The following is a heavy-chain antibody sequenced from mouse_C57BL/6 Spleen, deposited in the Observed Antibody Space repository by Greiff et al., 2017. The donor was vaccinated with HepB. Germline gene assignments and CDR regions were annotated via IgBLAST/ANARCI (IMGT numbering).Heavy chain of an antibody. CDR1: GYAFSSSW. D-gene: IGHD3-1*01. CDR2: IYPGDGDT. J-gene: IGHJ4*01. Sequence: QVQLQQSGPELVKPGASVKISCKASGYAFSSSWMNWVKQRPGQGLEWIGRIYPGDGDTNYNGKFKGKATLTADKSSSTADMQLSSLTSEDAAVYFCARWGLYYAMDYWGQGTSVTVSS. V-gene: IGHV1-82*01. CDR3: ARWGLYYAMDY.